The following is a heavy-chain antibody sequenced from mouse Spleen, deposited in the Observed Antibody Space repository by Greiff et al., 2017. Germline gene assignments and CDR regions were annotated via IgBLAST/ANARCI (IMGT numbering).Heavy chain of an antibody. Sequence: VMLVESGAELMKPGASVKISCKATGYTFSSYWIEWVKQRPGHGLEWIGEILPGSGSTNYNEKFKGKATFTADTSSNTAYMQLSSLTSEDSAVYYCASSTMITTSAYWGQGTTLTVSS. D-gene: IGHD2-4*01. CDR3: ASSTMITTSAY. J-gene: IGHJ2*01. V-gene: IGHV1-9*01. CDR2: ILPGSGST. CDR1: GYTFSSYW.